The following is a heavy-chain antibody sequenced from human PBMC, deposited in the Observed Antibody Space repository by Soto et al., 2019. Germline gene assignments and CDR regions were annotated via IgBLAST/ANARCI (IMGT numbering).Heavy chain of an antibody. CDR2: FDPEDGET. V-gene: IGHV1-24*01. Sequence: ASVKVSCKVSGYTLTELSMHWVRQAPGKGLEWMGGFDPEDGETIYAQKFQGRVTMTEDTSTDTAYMELSSLRSEDTAVYYCASRRITIFGVVIPPGDAFDIWGQGTMVTVSS. D-gene: IGHD3-3*01. CDR1: GYTLTELS. CDR3: ASRRITIFGVVIPPGDAFDI. J-gene: IGHJ3*02.